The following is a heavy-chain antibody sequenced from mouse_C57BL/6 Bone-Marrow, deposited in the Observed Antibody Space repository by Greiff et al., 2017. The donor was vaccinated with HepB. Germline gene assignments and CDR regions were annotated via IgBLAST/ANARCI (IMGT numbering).Heavy chain of an antibody. CDR2: IYTRDGST. D-gene: IGHD2-1*01. J-gene: IGHJ1*03. CDR3: ARGIYYGNFDV. CDR1: GYTFTSYD. V-gene: IGHV1-85*01. Sequence: QVHVKQSGPELVKPGASVKLSCKASGYTFTSYDINWVKQRPGQGLEWIGWIYTRDGSTKYNEKFKGKATLTVDTSSSTAYMELHSLTSEDSAVYFCARGIYYGNFDVWGTGTTVTVSS.